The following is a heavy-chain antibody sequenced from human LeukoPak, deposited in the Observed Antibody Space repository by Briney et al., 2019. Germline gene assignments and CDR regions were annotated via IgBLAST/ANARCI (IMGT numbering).Heavy chain of an antibody. CDR2: IYSGGST. J-gene: IGHJ3*02. D-gene: IGHD3-22*01. CDR3: AREGYYDSTGYYYHDAFDI. Sequence: PGGSLRLSCAASGFTVSSNYMSWVRQAPGKGLEWVSVIYSGGSTYYADSVKGRFTISRDNSKNTLYLQMNSLRAEDTAVYYCAREGYYDSTGYYYHDAFDIWGQGTMVTVSS. CDR1: GFTVSSNY. V-gene: IGHV3-53*01.